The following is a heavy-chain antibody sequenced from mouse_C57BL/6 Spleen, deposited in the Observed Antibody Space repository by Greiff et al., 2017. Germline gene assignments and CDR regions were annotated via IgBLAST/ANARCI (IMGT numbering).Heavy chain of an antibody. J-gene: IGHJ1*03. CDR2: INPNNGGT. D-gene: IGHD1-1*01. V-gene: IGHV1-26*01. CDR3: ARRGETYCYGSSYLPDV. Sequence: EVQLQQSGPELVKPGASVKISCKASGYTFTDSYMNWVKQSHGKSLEWIGDINPNNGGTSYNQKFKGKATLTVDKSSSTAYMELRSLTSEDSAVYYCARRGETYCYGSSYLPDVWGTGTTVTVSS. CDR1: GYTFTDSY.